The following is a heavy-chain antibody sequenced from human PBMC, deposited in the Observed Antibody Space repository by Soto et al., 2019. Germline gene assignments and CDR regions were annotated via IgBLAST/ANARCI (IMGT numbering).Heavy chain of an antibody. D-gene: IGHD3-10*01. V-gene: IGHV4-59*08. Sequence: SETLSLTCTVSGGSISSYYWSWIRQPPGKGLEWIGYIYYSGSTNYNPSLKSRVTISVDTSKNQFSLKLSSVTAADTAVYYCARRMSYYGSGFDYWGQGTLVTVSS. CDR1: GGSISSYY. CDR2: IYYSGST. J-gene: IGHJ4*02. CDR3: ARRMSYYGSGFDY.